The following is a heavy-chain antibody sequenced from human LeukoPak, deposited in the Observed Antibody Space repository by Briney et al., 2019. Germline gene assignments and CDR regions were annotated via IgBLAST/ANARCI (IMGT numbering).Heavy chain of an antibody. CDR2: MKSKASGGTP. CDR1: GLTLGDAW. Sequence: GGSLRLSCEASGLTLGDAWIHWVRQAPGKGLEWVGRMKSKASGGTPDYAAPVIGRFTISRDDSKNTLYLQMNCLKIEDGGVYYCTSDFGWGQGTMVAVSS. CDR3: TSDFG. D-gene: IGHD3-10*01. V-gene: IGHV3-15*01. J-gene: IGHJ3*01.